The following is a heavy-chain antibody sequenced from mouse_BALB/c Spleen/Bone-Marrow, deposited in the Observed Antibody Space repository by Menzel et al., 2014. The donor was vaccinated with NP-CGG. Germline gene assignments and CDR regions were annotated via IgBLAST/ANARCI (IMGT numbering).Heavy chain of an antibody. J-gene: IGHJ2*01. Sequence: EVQLQQSGPELVKPGASMKISCKASGYSFTGYAISWVKQSHGKTLEWIGLINPHNVGTSYNQKFKGKATLTVDKSSSTAYMELLSLTSEDSAVYYCARGGYYEALSYWGQGTTLTVSS. CDR3: ARGGYYEALSY. CDR1: GYSFTGYA. D-gene: IGHD1-1*01. CDR2: INPHNVGT. V-gene: IGHV1-26*01.